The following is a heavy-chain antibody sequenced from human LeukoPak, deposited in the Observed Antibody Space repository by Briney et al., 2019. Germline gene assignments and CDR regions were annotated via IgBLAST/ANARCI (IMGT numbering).Heavy chain of an antibody. CDR3: ASSIVARSYNWFDP. CDR2: IYYSGST. J-gene: IGHJ5*02. CDR1: GGSISSYY. D-gene: IGHD5-12*01. V-gene: IGHV4-59*01. Sequence: KPSETLSLTCTVSGGSISSYYWSWIRRPPGKGLEWLGYIYYSGSTNYNPSLKSRVTISVDTSKNQFSLKLSSVTAADTAVYYCASSIVARSYNWFDPWGQGTLVTVSS.